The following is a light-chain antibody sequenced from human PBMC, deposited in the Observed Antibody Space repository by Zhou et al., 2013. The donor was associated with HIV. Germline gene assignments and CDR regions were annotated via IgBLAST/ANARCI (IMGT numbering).Light chain of an antibody. CDR3: QKYNTAPPT. CDR1: QGIYNY. CDR2: GAS. V-gene: IGKV1-27*01. Sequence: DSQMTQSPSSLSASLGDRVTITCRASQGIYNYLAWYQQKPGQPPKLLISGASTLHSGVPPRFSGSGSTTDFTLTISSLQPEDVATYYCQKYNTAPPTFGGGTKVEI. J-gene: IGKJ4*01.